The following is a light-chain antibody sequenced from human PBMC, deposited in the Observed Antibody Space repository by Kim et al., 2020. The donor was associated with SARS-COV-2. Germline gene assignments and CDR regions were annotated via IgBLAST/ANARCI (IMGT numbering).Light chain of an antibody. J-gene: IGLJ3*02. Sequence: QLVLTQSPSASASLGASVKLTCTLSSGHSSYAIAWHQQQPEKGPRYLLKVNSDGSHTKGDGIPDRFSGFSSGAERYLTISSLQSEDEADYYCQAWDTGIRVFGGGTQLTV. V-gene: IGLV4-69*01. CDR2: VNSDGSH. CDR1: SGHSSYA. CDR3: QAWDTGIRV.